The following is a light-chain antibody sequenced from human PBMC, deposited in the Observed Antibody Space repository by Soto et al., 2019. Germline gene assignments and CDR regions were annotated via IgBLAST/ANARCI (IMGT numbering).Light chain of an antibody. Sequence: QSALTQPPSASGFPGQSVTISCTGTSSDVGYYDYVSWYQQHPGKAPKLVIYEVTKRPSGVPDRVSASKSGNTASLTISGLQAEDEADYYCSSYTSNNTLYVFGTGTKV. V-gene: IGLV2-8*01. CDR3: SSYTSNNTLYV. CDR1: SSDVGYYDY. CDR2: EVT. J-gene: IGLJ1*01.